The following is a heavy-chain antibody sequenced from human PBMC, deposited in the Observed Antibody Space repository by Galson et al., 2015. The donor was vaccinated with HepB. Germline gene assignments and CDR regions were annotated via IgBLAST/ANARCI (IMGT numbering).Heavy chain of an antibody. J-gene: IGHJ4*02. CDR2: IKYDGSEK. CDR3: ARGNNPNY. V-gene: IGHV3-7*03. D-gene: IGHD1/OR15-1a*01. Sequence: SLRLSCAVSGFTYSNYWMSWVRQAPGRGLEWVANIKYDGSEKYYADSVKGRFTISRDNAKNSVFLQMDSLRADDTAIYYCARGNNPNYWGQGTLVTVSS. CDR1: GFTYSNYW.